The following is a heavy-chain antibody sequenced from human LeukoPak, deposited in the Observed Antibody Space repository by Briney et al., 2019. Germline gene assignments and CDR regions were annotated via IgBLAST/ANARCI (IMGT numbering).Heavy chain of an antibody. CDR1: GGSFSGYY. V-gene: IGHV4-34*01. CDR2: INHSGST. CDR3: ARAYFSSSTGYYYIDV. Sequence: SETLSLTCAVYGGSFSGYYWSWIRQPPGKGLEWIGEINHSGSTNYNPSLKSRVTISVDTSKNQFSLKLSSVTAADTAVYYCARAYFSSSTGYYYIDVWGKGTTVTVSS. J-gene: IGHJ6*03. D-gene: IGHD6-6*01.